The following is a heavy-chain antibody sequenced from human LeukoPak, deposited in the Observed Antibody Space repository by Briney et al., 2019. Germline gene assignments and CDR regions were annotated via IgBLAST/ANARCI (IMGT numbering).Heavy chain of an antibody. CDR2: IYSGGST. J-gene: IGHJ6*03. CDR3: AKVPPYYYDSSGYYYLYYYYYMDV. D-gene: IGHD3-22*01. CDR1: GFTVSSND. V-gene: IGHV3-53*05. Sequence: GGSLRLSCAASGFTVSSNDMSWVRQAPGKGLECISVIYSGGSTDYADSVKGRLTISRDNSKNTLYLQMNSLRAEDTAVYYCAKVPPYYYDSSGYYYLYYYYYMDVWGKGTTVTISS.